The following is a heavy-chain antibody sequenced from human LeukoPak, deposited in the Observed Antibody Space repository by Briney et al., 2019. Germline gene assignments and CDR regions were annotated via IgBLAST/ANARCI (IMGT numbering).Heavy chain of an antibody. J-gene: IGHJ4*02. D-gene: IGHD3-22*01. CDR3: ARDHDSSGSYFDY. Sequence: SETLSLTCTVSGGSISSYYWSWIRQPPGKGLEWIGYIYYSGSTNYNPSLKSRVTISVDTSKNQFSLKLSSVTAADTAVYYCARDHDSSGSYFDYWGQGTLVTVSS. CDR1: GGSISSYY. CDR2: IYYSGST. V-gene: IGHV4-59*12.